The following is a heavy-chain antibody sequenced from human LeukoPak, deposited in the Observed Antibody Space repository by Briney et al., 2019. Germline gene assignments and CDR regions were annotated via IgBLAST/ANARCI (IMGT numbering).Heavy chain of an antibody. CDR3: ARLGSWGGYYMNWYLDL. CDR1: GYTFTSYA. J-gene: IGHJ2*01. Sequence: ASVKVSCKASGYTFTSYAMNWVRQAPGQGLEWMGWINTNTGNPTYAQGFTGRFVFSLDTSVSTAYLQISSLKAEDTAVYYCARLGSWGGYYMNWYLDLWGRGTLVTVSS. D-gene: IGHD3-3*01. V-gene: IGHV7-4-1*02. CDR2: INTNTGNP.